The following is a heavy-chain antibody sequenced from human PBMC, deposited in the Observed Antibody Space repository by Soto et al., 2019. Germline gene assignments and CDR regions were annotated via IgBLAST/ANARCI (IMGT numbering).Heavy chain of an antibody. D-gene: IGHD6-13*01. J-gene: IGHJ5*02. CDR1: GFSLSTSGVG. Sequence: SGPTLVNPTQTLTPTCTFSGFSLSTSGVGVGWIRQPPGKALEWLALIYWNDDKRYSPSLKSRLTITKDTSKNQVVLTMTNMDPVDTATYYCARSGAAAGTFWSSVRLNWFDPWGQGTLVTVSS. CDR2: IYWNDDK. CDR3: ARSGAAAGTFWSSVRLNWFDP. V-gene: IGHV2-5*01.